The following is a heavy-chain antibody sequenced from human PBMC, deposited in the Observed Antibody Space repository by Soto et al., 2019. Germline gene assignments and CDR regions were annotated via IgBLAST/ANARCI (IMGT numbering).Heavy chain of an antibody. Sequence: SETLSLTCTVSGGSISGNYWSWIRQPPGKGLEWIGYIFHSGSTTYNPSLKSRVTMSVDTSKNQFSLNLRSVTAADTAVYYCARVDYDFWSGSYPSNYGMDVWGQGTTVT. CDR2: IFHSGST. CDR3: ARVDYDFWSGSYPSNYGMDV. V-gene: IGHV4-59*01. D-gene: IGHD3-3*01. J-gene: IGHJ6*02. CDR1: GGSISGNY.